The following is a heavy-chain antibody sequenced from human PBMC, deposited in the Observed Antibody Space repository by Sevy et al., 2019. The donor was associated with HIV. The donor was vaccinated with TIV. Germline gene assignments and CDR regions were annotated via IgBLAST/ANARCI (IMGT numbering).Heavy chain of an antibody. CDR3: TRHQSPFWSRPYYYYGMDV. CDR2: IRSKANSYAT. V-gene: IGHV3-73*01. D-gene: IGHD1-1*01. J-gene: IGHJ6*02. CDR1: GFTFSGSA. Sequence: GVSLRLSCAASGFTFSGSAMHWVRQASGKGLEWFGRIRSKANSYATAYAASVKGRFTISRDDSKNTAYLQMNILKTEDTAVYYCTRHQSPFWSRPYYYYGMDVWGQGTTVTVSS.